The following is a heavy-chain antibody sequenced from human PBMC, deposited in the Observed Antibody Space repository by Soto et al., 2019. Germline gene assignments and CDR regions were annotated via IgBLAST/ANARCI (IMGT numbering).Heavy chain of an antibody. D-gene: IGHD4-17*01. CDR2: IRSKANSYAT. CDR3: ATGGDYNEYYYGMDV. V-gene: IGHV3-73*01. Sequence: GGSLRLSCAASGFTFSGSAMHWVRQASGKGLEWVGRIRSKANSYATAYAASVKGRFTISRDDSKNTAYLQMNSLKTEDTAVYYCATGGDYNEYYYGMDVWGQGTTVTVSS. J-gene: IGHJ6*02. CDR1: GFTFSGSA.